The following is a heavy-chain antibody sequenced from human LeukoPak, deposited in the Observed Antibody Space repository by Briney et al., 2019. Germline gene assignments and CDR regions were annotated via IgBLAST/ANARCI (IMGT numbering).Heavy chain of an antibody. CDR3: ARVVPAAPTYYYGMGV. J-gene: IGHJ6*02. D-gene: IGHD2-2*01. Sequence: GGSLRLSCAASGFTFSDYYMSWIRQAPGKGLEWVSYISSSGSTIYYADSVKGRFTISRDNAKNSLYLQMNSLRAEDTAVYYCARVVPAAPTYYYGMGVWGQGTTVTVSS. CDR1: GFTFSDYY. CDR2: ISSSGSTI. V-gene: IGHV3-11*01.